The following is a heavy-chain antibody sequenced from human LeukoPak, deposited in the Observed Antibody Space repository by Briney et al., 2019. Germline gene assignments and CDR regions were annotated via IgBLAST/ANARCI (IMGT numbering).Heavy chain of an antibody. J-gene: IGHJ6*03. CDR2: FYYSGST. CDR1: GGSTSSRTYY. CDR3: ARDHRWFGNYYYYYMDV. Sequence: SETLSLTCTVSGGSTSSRTYYWAWIRQPPGKGLDWIGSFYYSGSTYYNPSLKSRVTISVDTSKNQFSLKLSSVTAADTAVYYCARDHRWFGNYYYYYMDVWGKGTTVTVSS. D-gene: IGHD3-10*01. V-gene: IGHV4-39*07.